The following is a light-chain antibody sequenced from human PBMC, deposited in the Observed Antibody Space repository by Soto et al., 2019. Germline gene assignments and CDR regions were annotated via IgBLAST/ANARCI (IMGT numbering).Light chain of an antibody. J-gene: IGKJ1*01. CDR2: AAS. CDR1: QGIRND. V-gene: IGKV1-6*01. CDR3: LQDYSYPWT. Sequence: AIQVTQSPSSLSASVGDRVTITCRASQGIRNDLGWYQQEPGKAPKLLIYAASSLESGVPSRFSGSGSGTDFTLTISSLQPDDFATYYCLQDYSYPWTFGQGTKVDIK.